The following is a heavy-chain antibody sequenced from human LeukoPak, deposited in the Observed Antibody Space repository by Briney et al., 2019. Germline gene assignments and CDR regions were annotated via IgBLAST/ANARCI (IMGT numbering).Heavy chain of an antibody. V-gene: IGHV1-2*02. J-gene: IGHJ4*02. CDR2: INPNSGGT. D-gene: IGHD3-22*01. CDR1: GYTFTGYY. Sequence: ASVKVSCKASGYTFTGYYMHWVRPAPGQGLEWMGWINPNSGGTNYAQKFQGRVTMTRDTSISTAYMELSRLRSDDTAVYYCARGPVITMIVVVSKDLPIDYWGQGTLVTVSS. CDR3: ARGPVITMIVVVSKDLPIDY.